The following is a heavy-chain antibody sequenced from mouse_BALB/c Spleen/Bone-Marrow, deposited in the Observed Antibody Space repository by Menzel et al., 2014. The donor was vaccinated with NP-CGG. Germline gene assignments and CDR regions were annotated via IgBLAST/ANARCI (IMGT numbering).Heavy chain of an antibody. V-gene: IGHV5-9-4*01. J-gene: IGHJ2*01. CDR1: GFTFSSYA. CDR3: ATHYYGRFDY. D-gene: IGHD1-2*01. Sequence: VESGGGLVKPGGSLKLSCAASGFTFSSYAMSWVRQSPEKRLEWVAEISSGGSYTYYPDTVKGRFTISRDNAKNTLYLQMSSLKSEDTAMYYCATHYYGRFDYWGQGTTLTVSS. CDR2: ISSGGSYT.